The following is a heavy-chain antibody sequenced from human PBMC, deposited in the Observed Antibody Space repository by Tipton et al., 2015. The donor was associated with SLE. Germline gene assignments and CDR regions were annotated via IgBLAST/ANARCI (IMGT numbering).Heavy chain of an antibody. J-gene: IGHJ3*02. CDR1: GYSISSGYY. D-gene: IGHD3-22*01. CDR3: ARELKYYYDRDHAFDI. CDR2: IYHSGST. V-gene: IGHV4-38-2*02. Sequence: TLSLTCAVSGYSISSGYYLCWIRQPPGKGVEWIGSIYHSGSTYYNPSLKRRVTISVDTSKNQFSLKLSSVTAADTAVYYCARELKYYYDRDHAFDIWGQGTMVTVSS.